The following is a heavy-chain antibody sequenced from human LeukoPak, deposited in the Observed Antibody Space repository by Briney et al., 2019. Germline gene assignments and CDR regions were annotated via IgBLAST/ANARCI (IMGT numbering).Heavy chain of an antibody. CDR2: INPNSGGT. CDR3: ARGPLRYFDWFYKYYFDY. J-gene: IGHJ4*02. V-gene: IGHV1-2*02. Sequence: ASVKVSCKASGYTFTGYYMHWVRQAPGQGLEWMGWINPNSGGTNYAQKFQGRVTMTRDTSISTAYMELSRLRSDDTAAYYCARGPLRYFDWFYKYYFDYWGQGTLVTVSS. CDR1: GYTFTGYY. D-gene: IGHD3-9*01.